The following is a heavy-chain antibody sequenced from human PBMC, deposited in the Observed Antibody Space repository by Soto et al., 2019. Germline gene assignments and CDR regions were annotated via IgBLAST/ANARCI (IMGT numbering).Heavy chain of an antibody. Sequence: GSLRLSCATSGFTFSRYWIHWVRHAPGEGLVWVSRISGDGVHTDYAESVKGRFTVSRDIAKSTGYLQMNNLRAEDTAIYYCARLGFVGEGDFWGQGIRVTVSS. CDR3: ARLGFVGEGDF. D-gene: IGHD3-16*01. J-gene: IGHJ4*02. CDR1: GFTFSRYW. V-gene: IGHV3-74*01. CDR2: ISGDGVHT.